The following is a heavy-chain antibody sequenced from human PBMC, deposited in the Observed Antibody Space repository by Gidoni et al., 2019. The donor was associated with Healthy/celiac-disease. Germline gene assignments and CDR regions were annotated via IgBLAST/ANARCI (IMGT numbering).Heavy chain of an antibody. CDR1: GGSISSSSYY. CDR2: IYYSGST. J-gene: IGHJ5*02. D-gene: IGHD6-13*01. Sequence: QLQLQESGPGLVKPSETLSLTCTVSGGSISSSSYYWGWIRQPPGKGLEWIGSIYYSGSTYYNPSLKSRVTISVDTSKNQFSLKLSSVTAADTAVYYCARDLISPYSSSWYIGLGSWFDPWGQGTLVTVSS. V-gene: IGHV4-39*07. CDR3: ARDLISPYSSSWYIGLGSWFDP.